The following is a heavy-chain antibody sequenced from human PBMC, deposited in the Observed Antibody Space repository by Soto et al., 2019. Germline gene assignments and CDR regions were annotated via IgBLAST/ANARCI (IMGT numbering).Heavy chain of an antibody. CDR3: ARAKEHSDLPDY. Sequence: ASVKVSCKASGGTFSSYAISWVRQAPGQGLEWMGGIIPIFGTANYAQKFQGRVTITADESTSTAYMELSSLRSEDTAVYYCARAKEHSDLPDYWGQGTLVTVSS. V-gene: IGHV1-69*13. D-gene: IGHD1-1*01. CDR1: GGTFSSYA. J-gene: IGHJ4*02. CDR2: IIPIFGTA.